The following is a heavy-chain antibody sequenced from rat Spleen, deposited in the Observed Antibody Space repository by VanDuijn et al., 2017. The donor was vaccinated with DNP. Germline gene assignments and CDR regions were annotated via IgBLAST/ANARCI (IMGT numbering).Heavy chain of an antibody. CDR1: GLSLTSYH. Sequence: VQLKESGPGLVQPSQTLSLTCTVSGLSLTSYHVSWVRQPPGKSLVWMGTIWAGGNTDYNAAVQSRLSITRDTSKSQVFLKMNSLQTEDTATYYCVRGDYDGSYYSYYFDYWGQGVMVTVSS. CDR2: IWAGGNT. J-gene: IGHJ2*01. CDR3: VRGDYDGSYYSYYFDY. D-gene: IGHD1-12*02. V-gene: IGHV2-13*01.